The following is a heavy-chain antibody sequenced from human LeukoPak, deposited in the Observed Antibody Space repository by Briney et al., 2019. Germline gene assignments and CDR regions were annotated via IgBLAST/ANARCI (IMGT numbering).Heavy chain of an antibody. CDR3: ARYCSGASCYLGLDY. CDR2: ISGSAGST. D-gene: IGHD2-2*01. Sequence: GGSLRLSCADSGVTFNIYFMTWVRQAPGKGLEWVSTISGSAGSTYYADFVKGLFTISRDNSRNTLYLQMNSPRADDTAVYYCARYCSGASCYLGLDYWGQGTLVTVSS. CDR1: GVTFNIYF. J-gene: IGHJ4*02. V-gene: IGHV3-23*01.